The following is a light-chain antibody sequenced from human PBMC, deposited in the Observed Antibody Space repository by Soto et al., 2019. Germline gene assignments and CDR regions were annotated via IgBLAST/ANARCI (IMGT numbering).Light chain of an antibody. V-gene: IGKV3-20*01. CDR1: QSFSSSY. J-gene: IGKJ3*01. Sequence: EIVLTQSPGTLSLSPGERATLSCRASQSFSSSYLAWYQQKPGQAPRLLIYGASSSATGIPDRFSGSGSGTDFTLTISRLEPDAFAVYYCQQYGSSPFTFGPGTKVDIK. CDR3: QQYGSSPFT. CDR2: GAS.